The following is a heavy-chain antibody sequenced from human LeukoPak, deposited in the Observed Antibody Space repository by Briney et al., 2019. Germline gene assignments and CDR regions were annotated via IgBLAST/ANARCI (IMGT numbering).Heavy chain of an antibody. CDR2: ISASGGNT. CDR3: ARARGNTYGYFEY. Sequence: GGSLRLSCAASGFTFSSYAMTWVRQAPGKGLEWVSTISASGGNTYYADSVKGRFTISRDNSKSTLYLQMDSLRAEDTAVYYCARARGNTYGYFEYWGQGTLVTVSS. CDR1: GFTFSSYA. V-gene: IGHV3-23*01. D-gene: IGHD5-18*01. J-gene: IGHJ4*02.